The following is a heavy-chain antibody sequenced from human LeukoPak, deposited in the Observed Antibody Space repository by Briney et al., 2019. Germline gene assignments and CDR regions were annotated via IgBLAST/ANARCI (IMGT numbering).Heavy chain of an antibody. J-gene: IGHJ6*03. Sequence: PSETLSLTCTVSGGSISSYYWSWIRQPPGKGLEWIAYIYYSGSTNYNPSLKSRVTISVDTSKNQFSLKLSSVTAADTAVYYCARAEYQLLSAYYYYYMDVWGKGTTVTVSS. CDR3: ARAEYQLLSAYYYYYMDV. CDR2: IYYSGST. V-gene: IGHV4-59*01. CDR1: GGSISSYY. D-gene: IGHD2-2*01.